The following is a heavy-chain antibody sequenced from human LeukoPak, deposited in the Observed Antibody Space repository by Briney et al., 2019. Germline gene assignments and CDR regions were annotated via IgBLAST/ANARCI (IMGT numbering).Heavy chain of an antibody. D-gene: IGHD1-26*01. J-gene: IGHJ4*02. CDR2: INHSGST. Sequence: SETLSLTCAVYGGSFSGYYWSWIRQPPGKGLEWIGEINHSGSTNYNLSLKSRVTISVDTSKNQFSLKLSSVTAADTAVYYCAREVGATAPDYWGQGTLVTVSS. CDR1: GGSFSGYY. V-gene: IGHV4-34*01. CDR3: AREVGATAPDY.